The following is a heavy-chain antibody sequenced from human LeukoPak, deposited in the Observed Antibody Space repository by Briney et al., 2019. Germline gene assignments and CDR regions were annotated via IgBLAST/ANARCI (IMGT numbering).Heavy chain of an antibody. Sequence: ASVKVSCKASGYTFPSYFLHWVRQAPGQGLEWMGIINPTGGSTTYAQKFQGRVTMTRDTSTSTVYMELSSLRSDDTAVYYCARTAARRFDYWGQGTLVTVSS. D-gene: IGHD6-6*01. CDR2: INPTGGST. V-gene: IGHV1-46*01. J-gene: IGHJ4*02. CDR1: GYTFPSYF. CDR3: ARTAARRFDY.